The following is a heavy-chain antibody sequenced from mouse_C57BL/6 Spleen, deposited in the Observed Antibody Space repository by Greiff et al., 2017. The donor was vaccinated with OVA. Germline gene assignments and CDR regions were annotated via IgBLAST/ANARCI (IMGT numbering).Heavy chain of an antibody. CDR3: ARGSLPLYFDV. CDR1: GFTFSDYY. V-gene: IGHV5-12*01. Sequence: EVKLVESGGGLVQPGGSLKLSCAASGFTFSDYYMYWVRQTPEKRLEWVAYISNGGGSTYYPDTVKGRFTISRDNAKNTLYLQMSRLKSEDTAMYYCARGSLPLYFDVWGTGTTVTVSS. J-gene: IGHJ1*03. CDR2: ISNGGGST. D-gene: IGHD6-2*01.